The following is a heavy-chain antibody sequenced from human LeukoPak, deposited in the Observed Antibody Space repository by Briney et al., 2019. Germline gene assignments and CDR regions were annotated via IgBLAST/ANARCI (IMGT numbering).Heavy chain of an antibody. J-gene: IGHJ4*02. CDR3: AKEGYSYLSQIDY. V-gene: IGHV3-21*04. CDR2: ISSSSSYI. CDR1: GFTFSSYS. Sequence: GGSLRLSCSASGFTFSSYSMDWVRQAPGKGLDWVSSISSSSSYIYYADSVKGRFTISRDNSKNTLYLQMNSLRAEDTAVYYCAKEGYSYLSQIDYWGQGTLVTVSS. D-gene: IGHD5-18*01.